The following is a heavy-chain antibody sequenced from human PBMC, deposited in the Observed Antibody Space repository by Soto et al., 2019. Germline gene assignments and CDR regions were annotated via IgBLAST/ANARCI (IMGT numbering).Heavy chain of an antibody. D-gene: IGHD3-3*01. J-gene: IGHJ4*02. CDR2: IKNKFEGATT. V-gene: IGHV3-15*01. Sequence: PGGSLRLSCAASGFTLSNAWVSWVRQAPGKGLEWVGRIKNKFEGATTDYAAPVKGRFTISRDDSKNMLYLQMSSLITDDTAVYYCATDWNFDYWGQGNLVTV. CDR3: ATDWNFDY. CDR1: GFTLSNAW.